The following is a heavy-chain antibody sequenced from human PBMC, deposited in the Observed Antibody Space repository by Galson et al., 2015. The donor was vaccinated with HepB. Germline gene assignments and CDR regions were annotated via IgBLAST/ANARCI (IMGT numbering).Heavy chain of an antibody. Sequence: SVKVSCKASGYTFTGYYMHWVRQAPGQGLEWMGWINPNSGGTNYAQKFQGRVTMTRDTSISTAYMELSRLRSDDTAVYYCARLGRYCSSTSCPEYYYYYMDVWGKGTTVTVSS. V-gene: IGHV1-2*02. CDR3: ARLGRYCSSTSCPEYYYYYMDV. J-gene: IGHJ6*03. CDR2: INPNSGGT. CDR1: GYTFTGYY. D-gene: IGHD2-2*01.